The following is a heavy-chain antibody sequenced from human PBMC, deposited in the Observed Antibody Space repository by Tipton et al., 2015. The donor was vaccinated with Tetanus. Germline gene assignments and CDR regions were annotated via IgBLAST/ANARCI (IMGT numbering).Heavy chain of an antibody. CDR1: GGSVRSGSYY. CDR3: ARIHDFWSGYFDS. D-gene: IGHD3-3*01. Sequence: TLSLTCTVSGGSVRSGSYYWNWIRQPPGKGLEYIGYILYGGSTHYNPSLKSRVTVSADPSENQFSLNLSSVTAADTAVYYCARIHDFWSGYFDSWGQGTLVTVTS. CDR2: ILYGGST. J-gene: IGHJ4*02. V-gene: IGHV4-61*01.